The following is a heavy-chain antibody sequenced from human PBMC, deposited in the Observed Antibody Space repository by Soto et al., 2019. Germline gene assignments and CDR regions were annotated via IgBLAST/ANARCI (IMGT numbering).Heavy chain of an antibody. Sequence: GGSLRLSCAASGFTFSSYAMSRVRQAPGKGLEWVSAISGSGGSTYYADSVKGRFTISRDNSKNTLYLQMNSLRAEDTAVYYCAKVGQLGNYFGYWGQGTLVTVSS. CDR3: AKVGQLGNYFGY. CDR1: GFTFSSYA. V-gene: IGHV3-23*01. CDR2: ISGSGGST. D-gene: IGHD6-6*01. J-gene: IGHJ4*02.